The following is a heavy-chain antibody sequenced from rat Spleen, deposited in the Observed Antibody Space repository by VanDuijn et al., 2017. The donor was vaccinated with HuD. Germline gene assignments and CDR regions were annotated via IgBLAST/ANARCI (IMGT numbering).Heavy chain of an antibody. D-gene: IGHD1-11*01. Sequence: EVQLVESGGGLVQPGRSLKLSCAASGFTFSNYAMAWVRQAPTKGLEWVATISSDGSSTYYRDSVEGRFTISRDNARTTLYLQMDSLRSEDTATYYCATSDGNYVGWFAYWGQGTLVTVSS. CDR2: ISSDGSST. V-gene: IGHV5-29*01. CDR1: GFTFSNYA. CDR3: ATSDGNYVGWFAY. J-gene: IGHJ3*01.